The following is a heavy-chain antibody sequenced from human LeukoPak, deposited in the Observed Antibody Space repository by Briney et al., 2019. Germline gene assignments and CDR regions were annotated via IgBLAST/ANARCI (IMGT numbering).Heavy chain of an antibody. J-gene: IGHJ4*02. V-gene: IGHV3-48*02. Sequence: GGSLRLSCAASGFTLSTYSMNWVRQAPGKGLEWVSYISSSSSTIYYADSLKGRFTISRDNAKKSLYLQMNSLRDEDTAVYYCARGVRYLDYWGQGTLVTVSS. D-gene: IGHD3-10*01. CDR2: ISSSSSTI. CDR1: GFTLSTYS. CDR3: ARGVRYLDY.